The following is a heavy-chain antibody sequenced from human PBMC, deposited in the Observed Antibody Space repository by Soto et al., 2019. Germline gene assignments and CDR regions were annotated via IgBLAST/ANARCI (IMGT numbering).Heavy chain of an antibody. V-gene: IGHV3-7*04. D-gene: IGHD2-2*01. Sequence: EVQLVESGGGLVQSGGSLRLSCAASGFTFSTYWMSWVRQAPGKGLEWVANIKQDGSEKYYVDSVKGRFTISRDNAKKSLYLQMNSLSAEDTAVYYCARDVVLAPAAMLDNWFDPGAREPWSPSPQ. CDR1: GFTFSTYW. CDR2: IKQDGSEK. J-gene: IGHJ5*02. CDR3: ARDVVLAPAAMLDNWFDP.